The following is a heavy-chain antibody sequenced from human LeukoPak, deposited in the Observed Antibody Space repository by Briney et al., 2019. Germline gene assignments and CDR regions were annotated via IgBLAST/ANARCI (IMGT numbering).Heavy chain of an antibody. D-gene: IGHD5-18*01. CDR2: ISGSGGTT. J-gene: IGHJ4*02. CDR3: AKDPSTRRGNSYGYLDY. Sequence: PGGSLRLSCAASGFTFSNYAMNWVRQPPGKGLEWVSSISGSGGTTYYADPVKGRFTISRDNSKNTLYLQMNSLRDEDTAVYYCAKDPSTRRGNSYGYLDYWGQGTLVTVSS. CDR1: GFTFSNYA. V-gene: IGHV3-23*01.